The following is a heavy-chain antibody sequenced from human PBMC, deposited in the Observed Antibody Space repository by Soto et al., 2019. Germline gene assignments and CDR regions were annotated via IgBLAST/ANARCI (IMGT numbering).Heavy chain of an antibody. CDR1: GGSISSYY. CDR3: ARCRGYGDYGA. Sequence: QVQLQESGPGLVKPSETLSLTCTVSGGSISSYYWSWIRQPPGKGLEWIGYIYYSGSTTYNPSLKSRVTISVDTSNNQFSLKLSSVTAADTAVYYCARCRGYGDYGAWGQGTLVTVSS. J-gene: IGHJ5*02. V-gene: IGHV4-59*01. CDR2: IYYSGST. D-gene: IGHD4-17*01.